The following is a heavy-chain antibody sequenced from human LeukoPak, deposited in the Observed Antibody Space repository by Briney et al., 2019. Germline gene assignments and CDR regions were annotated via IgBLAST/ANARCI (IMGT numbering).Heavy chain of an antibody. V-gene: IGHV4-39*01. CDR2: IYCSGST. CDR3: ARHPPDYDYVWGSYQPLNHNYFDY. J-gene: IGHJ4*02. Sequence: SETLSLTCTVSGGSISSSSYYWGWIRQPPGKGLEWIGSIYCSGSTYYNPSLKSRVTISVDTSKNQFSLKLSSVTAADTAVYYCARHPPDYDYVWGSYQPLNHNYFDYWGQGTLVTVSS. CDR1: GGSISSSSYY. D-gene: IGHD3-16*02.